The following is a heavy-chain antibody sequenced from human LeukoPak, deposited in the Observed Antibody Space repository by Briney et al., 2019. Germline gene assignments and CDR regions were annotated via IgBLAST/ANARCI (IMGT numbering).Heavy chain of an antibody. Sequence: ASETLSLTCAVYGGSFSGYYWSWIRQPPGKGLEWIGEINHSGSTNYNPSLKSRVTISVDTSKNQFSLKLSSVTAADTAVYYCARHRGAIAALYDWGQGTLVTVSS. J-gene: IGHJ4*02. CDR2: INHSGST. CDR3: ARHRGAIAALYD. D-gene: IGHD6-13*01. V-gene: IGHV4-34*01. CDR1: GGSFSGYY.